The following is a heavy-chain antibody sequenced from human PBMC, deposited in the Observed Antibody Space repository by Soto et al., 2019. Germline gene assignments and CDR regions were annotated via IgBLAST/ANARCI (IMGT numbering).Heavy chain of an antibody. V-gene: IGHV3-33*01. D-gene: IGHD6-19*01. Sequence: QVQLVESGGGVVQPGRSLRLSCAASGFTFSSYGMHWVRQAPGKGLEWVAVIWYDGSNKYYADSVKGRFTISRDNSKNTLYLQMNSLRAEDTAVYYCARGPYSSGWYERNYYYGMDVW. CDR3: ARGPYSSGWYERNYYYGMDV. CDR2: IWYDGSNK. J-gene: IGHJ6*01. CDR1: GFTFSSYG.